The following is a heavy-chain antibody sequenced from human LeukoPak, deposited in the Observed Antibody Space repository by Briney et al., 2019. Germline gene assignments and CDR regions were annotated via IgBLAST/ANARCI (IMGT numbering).Heavy chain of an antibody. V-gene: IGHV4-59*01. CDR2: IYYSGST. J-gene: IGHJ3*02. CDR3: ARGARGYYDSSGYFDAFDI. CDR1: GGSISSYY. Sequence: TPSETLSLTCTVSGGSISSYYWSWIRQPPGKGLEWIGYIYYSGSTNYNPSLKSRVTIPVDTSKNQFSLKLSSVTAADTAVYYCARGARGYYDSSGYFDAFDIWGHGTMVTVSS. D-gene: IGHD3-22*01.